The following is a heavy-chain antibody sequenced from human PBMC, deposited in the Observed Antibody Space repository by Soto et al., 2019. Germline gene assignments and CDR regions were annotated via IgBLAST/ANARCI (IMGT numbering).Heavy chain of an antibody. CDR1: GGSISSGGYY. CDR2: ISYSGST. CDR3: AREGAGPKGSSSWPDDAFDI. Sequence: QVQLQESGPGLVKPSQTLSLTCTVSGGSISSGGYYWSWIRQHPGKGLEWIGYISYSGSTYYNSSLKSRVTISVNTSKNQFSLKLTSVIAADTAVYYCAREGAGPKGSSSWPDDAFDIWGQGTMVTVSS. J-gene: IGHJ3*02. D-gene: IGHD6-13*01. V-gene: IGHV4-31*03.